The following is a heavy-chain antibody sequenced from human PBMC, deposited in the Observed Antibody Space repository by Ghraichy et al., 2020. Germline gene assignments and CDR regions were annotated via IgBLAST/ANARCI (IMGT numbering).Heavy chain of an antibody. Sequence: ASVKVSCKASGYTFTSYGISWVRQAPGQGLEWIGWISAYNGNTNYAQKLQGRVTMTTDTSTSTAYMELRSLRSDDTAVYYCERDTRWLARYYYYGMDVWGKGNKVTVYS. D-gene: IGHD6-19*01. CDR2: ISAYNGNT. J-gene: IGHJ6*04. CDR3: ERDTRWLARYYYYGMDV. V-gene: IGHV1-18*01. CDR1: GYTFTSYG.